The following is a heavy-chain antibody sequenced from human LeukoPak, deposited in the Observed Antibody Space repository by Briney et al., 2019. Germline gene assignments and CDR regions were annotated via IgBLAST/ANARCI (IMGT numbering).Heavy chain of an antibody. V-gene: IGHV4-34*01. CDR2: INHSGST. Sequence: SETLSLTCAVYGGSFSGYYWSWIRQPPGKGLEWIGEINHSGSTNYNPSLKSRVTISVDTSKNQFSLKLSSVTAADTAVYYCAREGYEEGRAFDIWGQGTMVTVSS. J-gene: IGHJ3*02. D-gene: IGHD5-12*01. CDR3: AREGYEEGRAFDI. CDR1: GGSFSGYY.